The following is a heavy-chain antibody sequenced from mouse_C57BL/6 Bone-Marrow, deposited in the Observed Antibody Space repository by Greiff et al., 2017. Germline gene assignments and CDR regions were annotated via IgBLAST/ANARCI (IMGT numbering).Heavy chain of an antibody. Sequence: VQLQQSGPELVKPGASVKISCKASGYAFSSSWMNWVKQRPGKGLEWLGRIYPGDGDTNYNGKFKGKATLTADKSSSTAYMQLSSLTSEDSAVYFCARERELGRDYYAMDYWGQGTSVTVSS. V-gene: IGHV1-82*01. D-gene: IGHD4-1*01. CDR1: GYAFSSSW. CDR2: IYPGDGDT. CDR3: ARERELGRDYYAMDY. J-gene: IGHJ4*01.